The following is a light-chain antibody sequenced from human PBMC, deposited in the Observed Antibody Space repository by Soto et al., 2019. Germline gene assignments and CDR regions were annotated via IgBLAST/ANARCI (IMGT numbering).Light chain of an antibody. CDR2: DVT. J-gene: IGLJ2*01. CDR3: SSYTGSGTLV. Sequence: QSALTQPASVSGSPGQSITISCTGTSSDIGGYNYVSWYQQHPGKAPKLMIFDVTNRPSGFSNRFSGSKSGNTASLTISGLQAEDEADYYCSSYTGSGTLVFGGGTKVTVL. CDR1: SSDIGGYNY. V-gene: IGLV2-14*01.